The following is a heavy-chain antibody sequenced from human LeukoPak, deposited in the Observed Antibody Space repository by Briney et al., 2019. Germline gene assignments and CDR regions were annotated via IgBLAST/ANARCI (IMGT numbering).Heavy chain of an antibody. CDR1: GYTFTSYY. J-gene: IGHJ4*02. V-gene: IGHV1-46*01. Sequence: GASVKVSCKASGYTFTSYYMHWVRQAPGQGLEWMGIINPSGGSTSYAQKFQGRVTMTRDTSTSTVSMELSSLRSEDTAVYYCAREGIVGATEYWGQGTLVTVSS. CDR2: INPSGGST. CDR3: AREGIVGATEY. D-gene: IGHD1-26*01.